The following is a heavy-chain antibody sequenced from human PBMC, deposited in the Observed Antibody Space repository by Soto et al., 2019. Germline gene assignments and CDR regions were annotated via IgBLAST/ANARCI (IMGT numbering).Heavy chain of an antibody. V-gene: IGHV1-2*02. J-gene: IGHJ5*02. Sequence: GASVNVSCKASGYTFTDYYLYWVRQAPGQGLEWMGWINPNSGATNYAQKLQGRVTMTTDTSTSTAYMELRSLRSDDTAVYYCARVVGALGHWFDPWGQGTLVTVSP. CDR2: INPNSGAT. CDR1: GYTFTDYY. D-gene: IGHD1-26*01. CDR3: ARVVGALGHWFDP.